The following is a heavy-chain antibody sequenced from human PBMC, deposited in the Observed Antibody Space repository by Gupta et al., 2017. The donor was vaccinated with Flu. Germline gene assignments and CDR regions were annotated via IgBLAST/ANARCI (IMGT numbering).Heavy chain of an antibody. CDR3: ATVTSGC. J-gene: IGHJ4*02. D-gene: IGHD4-17*01. Sequence: ERQPVQSGGSLVHPGGSLSLACAYSCFNLRSPYLPWVRQAPGKGLVWVSRIHPDGSSTTYAESVKGRFTISRDNAKNTLYLQMNSLGDDDTAVYYCATVTSGCWGQGTLVTVSS. CDR1: CFNLRSPY. CDR2: IHPDGSST. V-gene: IGHV3-74*03.